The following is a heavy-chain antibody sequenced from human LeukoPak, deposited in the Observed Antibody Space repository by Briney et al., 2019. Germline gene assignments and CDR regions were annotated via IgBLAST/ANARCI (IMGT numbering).Heavy chain of an antibody. D-gene: IGHD3-9*01. CDR2: IKGDESYT. V-gene: IGHV3-74*01. CDR1: GFTFRSHW. J-gene: IGHJ4*02. CDR3: ARGHYDVLAASYKWTPDY. Sequence: GGSLRLSCAASGFTFRSHWMHWVRQAPGKGLVWVSRIKGDESYTNHADSVKGRFTISRDNAKNSLSLQQNSLRVEDTAVYYCARGHYDVLAASYKWTPDYWGQGTLVTVSS.